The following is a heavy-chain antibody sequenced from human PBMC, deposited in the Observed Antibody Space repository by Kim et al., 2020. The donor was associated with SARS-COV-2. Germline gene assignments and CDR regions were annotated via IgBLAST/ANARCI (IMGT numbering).Heavy chain of an antibody. V-gene: IGHV3-33*05. CDR3: AREDWDDSSGYYPFDY. J-gene: IGHJ4*02. Sequence: GGSLRLSCAASGFTFSSYGMHWVRQAPGNGLEWVAVISYDGSNKYYADSVKGRFTISRDNSKNTLYLQMNSLRAEDTAVYYCAREDWDDSSGYYPFDYWGQGTLVTVSS. CDR1: GFTFSSYG. D-gene: IGHD3-22*01. CDR2: ISYDGSNK.